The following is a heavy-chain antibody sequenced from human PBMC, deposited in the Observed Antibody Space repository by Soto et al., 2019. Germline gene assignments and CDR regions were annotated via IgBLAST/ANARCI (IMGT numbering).Heavy chain of an antibody. D-gene: IGHD5-12*01. Sequence: SETLSLTCTVSGGSISSSSYYWGWIRQPPGKGLEWIGSIYYSGSTNYNPSLKSRVTISVDTSKNQFSLKLSSVTAADTAVYYCASLWNGYNPQFDYWGQGTLVTVSS. CDR1: GGSISSSSYY. J-gene: IGHJ4*02. CDR3: ASLWNGYNPQFDY. V-gene: IGHV4-39*07. CDR2: IYYSGST.